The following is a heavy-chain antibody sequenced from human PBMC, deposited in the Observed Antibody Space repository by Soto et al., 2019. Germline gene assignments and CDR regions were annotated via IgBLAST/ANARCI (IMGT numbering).Heavy chain of an antibody. CDR2: IKSKTSGETT. CDR3: AADDASHGSGECDY. CDR1: GFTFSSAW. J-gene: IGHJ4*02. Sequence: EVQLVESGGGFVEPGGSLSLSCAASGFTFSSAWLSWFRQAPGKGLEWIGLIKSKTSGETTDYAAPVKGRFTISRDDSTATIYLHMSSLRPEDTAMFFCAADDASHGSGECDYWGQGTLVTVS. V-gene: IGHV3-15*01. D-gene: IGHD3-10*01.